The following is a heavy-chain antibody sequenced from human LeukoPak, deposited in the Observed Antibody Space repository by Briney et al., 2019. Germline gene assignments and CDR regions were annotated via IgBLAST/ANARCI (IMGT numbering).Heavy chain of an antibody. J-gene: IGHJ5*02. CDR1: GFTFSNFA. CDR3: ARDRAAAAGRGWFDP. D-gene: IGHD6-13*01. Sequence: GGSLRLSCAASGFTFSNFALHWVRQAPGKGLEWVSFIRYDGSNENYADSVKGRFTISRDNSKNTLYLQMNSLRAEDTAVYYCARDRAAAAGRGWFDPWGQGTLVTVSS. V-gene: IGHV3-30*02. CDR2: IRYDGSNE.